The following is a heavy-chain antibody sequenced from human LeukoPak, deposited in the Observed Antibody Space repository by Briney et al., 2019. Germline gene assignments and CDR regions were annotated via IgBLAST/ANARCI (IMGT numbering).Heavy chain of an antibody. V-gene: IGHV4-31*03. CDR2: IYYSGST. CDR3: ASGLLTGYYNFVFDY. D-gene: IGHD3-9*01. J-gene: IGHJ4*02. CDR1: GGSISSGGYY. Sequence: PSQTLSLTCTVSGGSISSGGYYWSWLRQHPGTGPEWIGYIYYSGSTYYNPSLKSRVTISVDTSKNQFSLKLSSVTAADTAVYYCASGLLTGYYNFVFDYWGQGTLSPSPQ.